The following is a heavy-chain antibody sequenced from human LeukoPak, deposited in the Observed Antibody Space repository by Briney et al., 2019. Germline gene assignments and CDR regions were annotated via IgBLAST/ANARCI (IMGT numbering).Heavy chain of an antibody. CDR3: ANLGYSSSWTGY. CDR1: GFTFNNYG. V-gene: IGHV3-23*01. Sequence: GGSLRLSCAASGFTFNNYGMNWVRQAPGKGLEWVSSISGGGGSTYYADSVKGRFTISRDNSKNTLYLQMNSLRAEDTAVYYCANLGYSSSWTGYWGQGTLVTVSS. CDR2: ISGGGGST. D-gene: IGHD6-13*01. J-gene: IGHJ4*02.